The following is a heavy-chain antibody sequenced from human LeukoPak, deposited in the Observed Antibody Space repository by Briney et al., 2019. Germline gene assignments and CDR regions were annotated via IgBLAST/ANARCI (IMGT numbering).Heavy chain of an antibody. CDR1: GFTFSSYA. Sequence: GGSLRLSCAAPGFTFSSYAMSWVRQAPGKGLEWVSAISGSGGSTYYADSVKGRFTISRDNAKNSLYLQMNSLRAEDTAVYYCARDGSLRKGFDPWGQGTLVTVSS. CDR2: ISGSGGST. D-gene: IGHD4-17*01. J-gene: IGHJ5*02. V-gene: IGHV3-23*01. CDR3: ARDGSLRKGFDP.